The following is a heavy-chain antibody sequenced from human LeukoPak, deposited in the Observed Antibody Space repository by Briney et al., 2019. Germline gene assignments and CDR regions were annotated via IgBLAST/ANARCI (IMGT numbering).Heavy chain of an antibody. CDR3: ARDGGSSWYLAFDI. J-gene: IGHJ3*02. Sequence: SETLSLTCTVSGGSVSSGSYYWSWIRQPPGKGLEWIGYIYYSGSTNYNPSLKSRVTISVDTSENQFSLKLSSVTAADTAVYYCARDGGSSWYLAFDIWGQGTMVTVSS. D-gene: IGHD6-13*01. CDR2: IYYSGST. CDR1: GGSVSSGSYY. V-gene: IGHV4-61*01.